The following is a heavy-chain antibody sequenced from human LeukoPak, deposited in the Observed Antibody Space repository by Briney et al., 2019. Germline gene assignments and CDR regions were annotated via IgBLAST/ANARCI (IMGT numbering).Heavy chain of an antibody. CDR1: GFTFSSYS. D-gene: IGHD3-10*01. J-gene: IGHJ3*02. V-gene: IGHV3-21*01. CDR2: ISSSSSYI. CDR3: ARDPYGSGASLDAFDI. Sequence: GGSLRLSCAASGFTFSSYSMNWVRQAPGKGLEWVSSISSSSSYIYYADSVKGRFTISRDNAKNSLYLQMNSLRAEDTAVYYCARDPYGSGASLDAFDIWGQGTMVTVSS.